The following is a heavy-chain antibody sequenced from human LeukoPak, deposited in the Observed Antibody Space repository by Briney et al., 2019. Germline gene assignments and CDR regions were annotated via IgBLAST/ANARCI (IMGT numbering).Heavy chain of an antibody. J-gene: IGHJ4*02. CDR1: GYTFTSYD. Sequence: GASVKVSCKASGYTFTSYDINWVRQATGQGLEWMGWMNPNSGNTGYAQKFQGRVTMTRNTSISTAYMELSSLRSEVTAVYYCARGSSMYAIRSQPDYSVWGQGTLVTVSS. CDR3: ARGSSMYAIRSQPDYSV. V-gene: IGHV1-8*01. CDR2: MNPNSGNT. D-gene: IGHD2-8*01.